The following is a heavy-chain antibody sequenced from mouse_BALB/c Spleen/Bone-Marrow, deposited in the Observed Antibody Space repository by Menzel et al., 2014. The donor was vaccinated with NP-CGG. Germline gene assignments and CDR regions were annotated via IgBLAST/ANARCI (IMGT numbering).Heavy chain of an antibody. CDR2: ISNGGGST. CDR1: GFTFSDYY. V-gene: IGHV5-12*02. D-gene: IGHD2-10*01. CDR3: ARQGAYSYFDY. J-gene: IGHJ2*01. Sequence: EVKLVDSGGCLVQPGVSLKLSCATSGFTFSDYYMYWVRQTPEKRLEWVAYISNGGGSTYYPDTVKGRFTISRDNAKNTLYLQMSRLKSEDTAMYYCARQGAYSYFDYWGQGTTLTVSS.